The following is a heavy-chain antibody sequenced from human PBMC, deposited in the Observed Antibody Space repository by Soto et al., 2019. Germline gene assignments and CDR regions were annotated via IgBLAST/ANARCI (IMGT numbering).Heavy chain of an antibody. Sequence: ASVKVSCKASGYTFTSYGISWVRQAPGQGLEWMGWISAYNGNTNYAKKLQGRVTMTTDTSTRTAYMELRSLRSDDTAVYYCAREGYCSGGSCYHDSYYGMDVWGQGTTVTVSS. CDR2: ISAYNGNT. CDR1: GYTFTSYG. CDR3: AREGYCSGGSCYHDSYYGMDV. D-gene: IGHD2-15*01. V-gene: IGHV1-18*01. J-gene: IGHJ6*02.